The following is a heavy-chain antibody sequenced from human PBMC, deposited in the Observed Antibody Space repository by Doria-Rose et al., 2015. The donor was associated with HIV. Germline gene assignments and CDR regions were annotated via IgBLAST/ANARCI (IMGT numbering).Heavy chain of an antibody. J-gene: IGHJ4*02. Sequence: QITLKESGPVLVKPTETLTLTCTVSGVSLSSPGMGVSWIRQPPGKALEWLAYSSADDERSYKTSLKSRLTISRGTSKSQVVLTMTDMDPVGTATYYCARIKSSRWYHKYYFDFWGQGTLVIVSA. CDR3: ARIKSSRWYHKYYFDF. V-gene: IGHV2-26*01. CDR2: SSADDER. CDR1: GVSLSSPGMG. D-gene: IGHD6-13*01.